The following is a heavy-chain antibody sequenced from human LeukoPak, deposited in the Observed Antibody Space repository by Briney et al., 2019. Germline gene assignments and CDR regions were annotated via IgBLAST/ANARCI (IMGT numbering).Heavy chain of an antibody. J-gene: IGHJ4*02. V-gene: IGHV4-39*07. CDR2: IYYSGST. CDR1: GGSISSSSYY. Sequence: KPSETLSLTCTVSGGSISSSSYYWGWIRQPPGKGLEWIGSIYYSGSTNYNPSLKSRVTISVDTSKNQFSLKLSSVTAADTAVYYCARSNGGGTLKYARYWGQGTLVTVSS. D-gene: IGHD4-23*01. CDR3: ARSNGGGTLKYARY.